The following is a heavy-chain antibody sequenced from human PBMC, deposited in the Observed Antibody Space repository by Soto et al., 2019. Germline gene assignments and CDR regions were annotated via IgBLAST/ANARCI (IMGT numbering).Heavy chain of an antibody. CDR2: SYSGGNT. Sequence: PGGSLRLSCAASGFSVNSNYMTWVRQAPGKGLEWVALSYSGGNTYYADSVRGRFTVSRDDFMNTLYLHMNSLSAEDTAGYYCARGYGSGSHFFDYWGQGTLVTVSS. V-gene: IGHV3-53*01. CDR3: ARGYGSGSHFFDY. J-gene: IGHJ4*02. D-gene: IGHD3-10*01. CDR1: GFSVNSNY.